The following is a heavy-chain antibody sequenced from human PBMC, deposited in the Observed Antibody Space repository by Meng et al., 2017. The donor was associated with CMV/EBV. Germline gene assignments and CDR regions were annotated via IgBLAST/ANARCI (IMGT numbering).Heavy chain of an antibody. CDR3: ARVGVYGSGSFYYYYYGMDV. CDR2: IYYSGST. J-gene: IGHJ6*02. D-gene: IGHD3-10*01. CDR1: GGSISSYY. V-gene: IGHV4-59*01. Sequence: SETLSLTCTVSGGSISSYYWSWIRQPPGKGLEWIGYIYYSGSTNYNPSLKSRVTISVDTSKNQFSLKLSSVTAADTAVYYCARVGVYGSGSFYYYYYGMDVWGQGTTVTVSS.